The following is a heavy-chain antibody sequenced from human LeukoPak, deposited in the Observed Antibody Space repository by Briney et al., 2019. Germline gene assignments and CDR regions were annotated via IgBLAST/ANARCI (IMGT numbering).Heavy chain of an antibody. V-gene: IGHV3-49*04. CDR2: IRSKAYGGTT. J-gene: IGHJ5*02. CDR3: TRDSGEPSPGFDP. D-gene: IGHD2-2*01. CDR1: GFTFSSYS. Sequence: GGSLRLSCAASGFTFSSYSMNWVRQAPGKGLEWVGFIRSKAYGGTTEYAASVKGRFTISRDDSKSIAYLQMNSLKTEDTAVYYCTRDSGEPSPGFDPWGQGTLVTVSS.